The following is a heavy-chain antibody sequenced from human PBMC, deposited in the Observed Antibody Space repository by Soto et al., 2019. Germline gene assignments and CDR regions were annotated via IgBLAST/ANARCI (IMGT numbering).Heavy chain of an antibody. J-gene: IGHJ4*02. CDR3: WRRVVGNSWYFDY. CDR2: IFFRGNT. CDR1: GDSISSGTYY. D-gene: IGHD6-13*01. Sequence: SETLSLTCKVSGDSISSGTYYWGWIRQPPGKGLEWIGNIFFRGNTYYNPSLKSRVTVSVETSKNQFSLKLAPVTAADTAVYYCWRRVVGNSWYFDYWGQGTLVTVSS. V-gene: IGHV4-39*01.